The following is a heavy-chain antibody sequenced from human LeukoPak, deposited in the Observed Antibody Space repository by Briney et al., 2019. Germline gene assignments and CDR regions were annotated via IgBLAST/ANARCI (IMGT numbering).Heavy chain of an antibody. V-gene: IGHV1-69*01. CDR1: GGTFSSYA. CDR3: AGNYYGSGSPYNWFDP. D-gene: IGHD3-10*01. CDR2: IIPIFGTA. J-gene: IGHJ5*02. Sequence: ASVKVSCKASGGTFSSYAISWVRQAPGQGLEWMGGIIPIFGTANYAQKFQGRVTITADESTSTAYMELSSLRSEDTAVYYCAGNYYGSGSPYNWFDPWGQGTLVTVSS.